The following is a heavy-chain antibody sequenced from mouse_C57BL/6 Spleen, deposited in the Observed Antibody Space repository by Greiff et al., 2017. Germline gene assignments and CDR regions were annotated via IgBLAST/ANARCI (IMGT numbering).Heavy chain of an antibody. D-gene: IGHD4-1*01. CDR2: IYPGDGDT. CDR1: GYAFSSYW. V-gene: IGHV1-80*01. CDR3: ARSSNWDYFDD. J-gene: IGHJ2*01. Sequence: QVQPQQSGAELVKPGASVKISCKASGYAFSSYWMNWVKQRPGKGLEWIGQIYPGDGDTNNHGKFKGKATLTADKSSSTTYMQLSSLTSEDSAVYFSARSSNWDYFDDWGQGTTLTVSS.